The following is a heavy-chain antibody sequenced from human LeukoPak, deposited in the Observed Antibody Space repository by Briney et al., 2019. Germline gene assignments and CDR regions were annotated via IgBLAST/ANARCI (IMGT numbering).Heavy chain of an antibody. CDR2: ISYDGSNT. J-gene: IGHJ3*02. CDR3: ANPDVYYDSSGYDAFDI. V-gene: IGHV3-30*18. Sequence: PGRSLRLSCAASGFTFRSYGMHWVRQAPGKGLEWVAFISYDGSNTYYADSVKGRFTISRDNSKNTLYLQMNSLRAEDAAVYDCANPDVYYDSSGYDAFDIWGQGTMVTVSS. CDR1: GFTFRSYG. D-gene: IGHD3-22*01.